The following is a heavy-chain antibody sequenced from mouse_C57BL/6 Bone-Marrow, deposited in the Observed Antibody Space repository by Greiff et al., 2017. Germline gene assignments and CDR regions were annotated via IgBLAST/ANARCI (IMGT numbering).Heavy chain of an antibody. CDR2: INPGSGGT. Sequence: VQLQESGAELVRPGTSVKVSCKASGYAFTNYLIEWVKQRPGQGLEWIGVINPGSGGTNYNEKFKGKATLTADKSSSTAYMQLSSLTSEDSAVYFCAVWNAMDYWGQGTSVTVSS. V-gene: IGHV1-54*01. CDR3: AVWNAMDY. D-gene: IGHD2-10*02. CDR1: GYAFTNYL. J-gene: IGHJ4*01.